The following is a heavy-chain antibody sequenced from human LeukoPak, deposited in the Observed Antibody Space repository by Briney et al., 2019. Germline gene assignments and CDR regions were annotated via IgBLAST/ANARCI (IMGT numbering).Heavy chain of an antibody. CDR2: ISAYNGNT. Sequence: ASGKVSCKSSGYTFTSYGISWVRQGPGQGLEWMGWISAYNGNTNYAQKLEGRVTMTTDTSTSTAYMELRSLRSDDTAVYYCATHGGYSSSWYYFDYWGQGTLVTVSS. D-gene: IGHD6-13*01. J-gene: IGHJ4*02. V-gene: IGHV1-18*01. CDR3: ATHGGYSSSWYYFDY. CDR1: GYTFTSYG.